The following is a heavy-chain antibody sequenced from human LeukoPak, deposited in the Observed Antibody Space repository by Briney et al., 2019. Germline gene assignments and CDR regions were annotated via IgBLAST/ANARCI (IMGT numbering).Heavy chain of an antibody. D-gene: IGHD2-21*02. Sequence: RSGGSLRLSCSASGFTFGDHPISWVRQAPGKGMEWIGFIRSKVYGGTTDYAASVKGRSTISRDDSRSIVYLQMDSLKIEDTAVYYCIRDRVTVPAFDSWGQGTLVTVSP. V-gene: IGHV3-49*04. CDR2: IRSKVYGGTT. CDR1: GFTFGDHP. J-gene: IGHJ4*02. CDR3: IRDRVTVPAFDS.